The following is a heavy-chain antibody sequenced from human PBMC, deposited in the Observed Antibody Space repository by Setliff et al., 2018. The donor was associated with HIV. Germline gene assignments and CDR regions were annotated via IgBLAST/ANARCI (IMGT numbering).Heavy chain of an antibody. V-gene: IGHV3-7*01. D-gene: IGHD6-13*01. CDR1: GFTFSDHY. J-gene: IGHJ1*01. Sequence: PGGSLRLSCAASGFTFSDHYMDWVRQAPGKGLEWVANIKQDGSEKYYVDSVKGRFTISRDNAKNSLYLQMERLRADDTAVYYCAREMAATAHPDDPYFQHWGQGTLVTVSS. CDR3: AREMAATAHPDDPYFQH. CDR2: IKQDGSEK.